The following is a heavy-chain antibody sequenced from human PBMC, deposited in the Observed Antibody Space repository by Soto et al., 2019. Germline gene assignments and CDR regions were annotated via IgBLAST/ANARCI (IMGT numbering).Heavy chain of an antibody. CDR3: AKNGQPPYYYYGMDV. J-gene: IGHJ6*02. V-gene: IGHV1-18*01. CDR1: GYTFSRYG. CDR2: ISGYNGDT. D-gene: IGHD2-8*01. Sequence: QGQLVQSGPEAKKPGASVKVSCKASGYTFSRYGISWVRQAPGQGLEWMGWISGYNGDTKYAQKVQGRVTMNIDTSTYTAYMELRSLTSDDTAIYYCAKNGQPPYYYYGMDVWGQGTTVTVSS.